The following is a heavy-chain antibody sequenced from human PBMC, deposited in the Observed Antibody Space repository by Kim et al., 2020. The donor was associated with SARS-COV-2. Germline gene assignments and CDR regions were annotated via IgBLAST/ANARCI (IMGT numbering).Heavy chain of an antibody. D-gene: IGHD3-10*01. J-gene: IGHJ4*02. CDR2: VCGGDRGT. CDR1: GFTFSDHG. Sequence: GGSLRLSCGAAGFTFSDHGMTWVRQAPGKGLEWVSSVCGGDRGTYYADSVKGRFTISRDNSKNTLYLQMNSLRAEDTARYYCAKTRSGSCGGQIDLWGQGSLVTVSS. V-gene: IGHV3-23*01. CDR3: AKTRSGSCGGQIDL.